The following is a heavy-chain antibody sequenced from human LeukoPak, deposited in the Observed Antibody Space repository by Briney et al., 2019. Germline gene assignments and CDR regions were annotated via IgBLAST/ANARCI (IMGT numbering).Heavy chain of an antibody. J-gene: IGHJ4*02. D-gene: IGHD2-15*01. Sequence: GGSLRLSCTASGVTVSSNYMSWVRQPPGKGLERISVIYSGGSTYYADSLKGRFTISRDNSKNTLYLQMNSLRAEDTAVYYCARPRYCSGGSCSQIDTANNDYWGQGTLVTVSS. V-gene: IGHV3-53*01. CDR3: ARPRYCSGGSCSQIDTANNDY. CDR1: GVTVSSNY. CDR2: IYSGGST.